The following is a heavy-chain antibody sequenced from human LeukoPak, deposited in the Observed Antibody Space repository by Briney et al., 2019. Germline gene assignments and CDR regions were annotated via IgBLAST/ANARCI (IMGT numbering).Heavy chain of an antibody. CDR1: EYSFTSYW. Sequence: GESLKISCKGSEYSFTSYWIAWVRQMPGKGLEWMGVIYPGDSDTRYSPSFQGQVTISVDKSINTAYLQWRSLKASDTAMYFCARGTKYYYEMDVWGQGTTVTVSS. CDR2: IYPGDSDT. V-gene: IGHV5-51*01. J-gene: IGHJ6*02. CDR3: ARGTKYYYEMDV. D-gene: IGHD3-10*01.